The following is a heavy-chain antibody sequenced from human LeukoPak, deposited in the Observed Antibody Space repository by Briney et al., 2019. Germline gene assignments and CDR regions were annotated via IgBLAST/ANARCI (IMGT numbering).Heavy chain of an antibody. CDR2: IHTSGDT. Sequence: GGSLRLSCAASGLTGSHNYVSWVRQAPGKGLEWVSAIHTSGDTCYADSVKGRFTISRDTSKNILYLEMNSLRADDTGVYYCARRRLEGSSSWYIDYWGQGTLVTVSS. CDR1: GLTGSHNY. V-gene: IGHV3-53*01. J-gene: IGHJ4*02. D-gene: IGHD6-13*01. CDR3: ARRRLEGSSSWYIDY.